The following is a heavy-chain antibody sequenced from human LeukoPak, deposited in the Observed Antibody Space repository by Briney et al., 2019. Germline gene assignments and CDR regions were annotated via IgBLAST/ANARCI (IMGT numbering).Heavy chain of an antibody. Sequence: PSETLSLTCTDSGGSISSYQWSWVRQPPGKGLEWIGHMNYSGSTKYNPSPKSRVSISEDTYKNQFYLKLRSVTDAATAVYYCARRALSDAFDIWGQGTMVTVSS. CDR1: GGSISSYQ. V-gene: IGHV4-59*01. CDR2: MNYSGST. CDR3: ARRALSDAFDI. J-gene: IGHJ3*02.